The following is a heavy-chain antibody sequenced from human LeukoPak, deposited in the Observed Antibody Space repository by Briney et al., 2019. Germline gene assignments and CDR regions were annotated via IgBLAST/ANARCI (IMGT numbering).Heavy chain of an antibody. CDR2: IYYSGST. CDR1: GGSVSSSSYY. V-gene: IGHV4-61*01. J-gene: IGHJ4*02. Sequence: PSETLSLTCTVSGGSVSSSSYYWSWTRQPPGKGLEWIGYIYYSGSTNYNPSLKSRVTISVDTSKNQFSLKLSSVTAADTAVYYCARDAAAAGTPFDYWGQGTLVTVSS. CDR3: ARDAAAAGTPFDY. D-gene: IGHD6-13*01.